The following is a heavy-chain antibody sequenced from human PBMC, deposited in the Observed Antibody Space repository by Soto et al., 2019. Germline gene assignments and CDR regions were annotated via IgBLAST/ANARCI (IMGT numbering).Heavy chain of an antibody. J-gene: IGHJ6*02. V-gene: IGHV3-21*01. D-gene: IGHD3-3*01. CDR3: ARDLDFWSGYYAYYYYCMDG. Sequence: EVQLVESGGGLVKPGGSLRLSCAASGFTFSSYSMNWVRQAPGEGLECDSSISSSSSYIYYADSVQGRFTISRDNAKNSLYLQMNSLGTEVTAVYYWARDLDFWSGYYAYYYYCMDGWGQGTTVIVSS. CDR1: GFTFSSYS. CDR2: ISSSSSYI.